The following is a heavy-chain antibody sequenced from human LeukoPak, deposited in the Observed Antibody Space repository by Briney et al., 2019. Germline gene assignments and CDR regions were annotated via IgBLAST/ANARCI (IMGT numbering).Heavy chain of an antibody. CDR2: IYDTGST. D-gene: IGHD5-24*01. J-gene: IGHJ3*02. Sequence: SETLSLTCTVSGGSISNYYWAWIRQPPGKGLEWIGYIYDTGSTKYNPSLKSRLTISLHTSRNQFSLNLSSLTAADTAIYYRARVRNYPDAFDNWGQGRMVTVSS. CDR1: GGSISNYY. CDR3: ARVRNYPDAFDN. V-gene: IGHV4-59*01.